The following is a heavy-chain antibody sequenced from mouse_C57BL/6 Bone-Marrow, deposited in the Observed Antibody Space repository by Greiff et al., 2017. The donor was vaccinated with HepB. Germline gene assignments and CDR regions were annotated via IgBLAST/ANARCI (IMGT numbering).Heavy chain of an antibody. J-gene: IGHJ2*01. CDR2: IFPGSGST. Sequence: VKLVESGPELVKPGASVKISCKASGYTFTDYYINWVKQRPGQGLEWIGWIFPGSGSTYYNEKFKGKATLTVDKSSSTAYMLLSSLTSEDSAVYFCARGNYYGSSPYFDYWGQGTTLTVSS. V-gene: IGHV1-75*01. CDR3: ARGNYYGSSPYFDY. CDR1: GYTFTDYY. D-gene: IGHD1-1*01.